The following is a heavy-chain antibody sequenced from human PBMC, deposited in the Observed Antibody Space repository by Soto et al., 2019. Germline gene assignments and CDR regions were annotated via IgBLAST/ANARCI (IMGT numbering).Heavy chain of an antibody. CDR2: IYYSGST. Sequence: SETLSLTCTVSGGSISSSSYYWGWIRQPPGKGLEWIGSIYYSGSTYYNPSLKSRVTISVDTSKNQFSLKLSSVTAADTAVYYCARRRYDFWSGYYPLDYWGQGTLATVSS. J-gene: IGHJ4*02. V-gene: IGHV4-39*01. CDR1: GGSISSSSYY. CDR3: ARRRYDFWSGYYPLDY. D-gene: IGHD3-3*01.